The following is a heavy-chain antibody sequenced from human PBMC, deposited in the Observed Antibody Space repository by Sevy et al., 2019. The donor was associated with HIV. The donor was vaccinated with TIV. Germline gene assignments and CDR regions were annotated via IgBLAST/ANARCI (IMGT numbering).Heavy chain of an antibody. D-gene: IGHD2-15*01. J-gene: IGHJ5*02. CDR2: IRSRADSYET. CDR3: TRQGVIAELDL. V-gene: IGHV3-73*01. CDR1: GFNFNIAA. Sequence: GGSLRLSCAASGFNFNIAAIHWVRQAPGRGLEWVARIRSRADSYETEYSASVRARFTISRDDSRTTAYLQMNSLNTADTAVYSCTRQGVIAELDLWSPGTLVTVSS.